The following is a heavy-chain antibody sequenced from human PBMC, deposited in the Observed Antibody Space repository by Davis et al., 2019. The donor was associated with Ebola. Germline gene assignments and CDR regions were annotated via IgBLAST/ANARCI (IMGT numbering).Heavy chain of an antibody. CDR1: AFTFSSYA. D-gene: IGHD1-26*01. V-gene: IGHV3-23*01. J-gene: IGHJ4*02. CDR2: ISGSGGST. Sequence: GGSLRLSCAASAFTFSSYAMTWVRQAPGKGLEWVSSISGSGGSTYYADSVKGRFTTSRDNSKNTLYLQMNSLRADDTAVYYCAKGPKSGSLDYWGQGTLVTVSS. CDR3: AKGPKSGSLDY.